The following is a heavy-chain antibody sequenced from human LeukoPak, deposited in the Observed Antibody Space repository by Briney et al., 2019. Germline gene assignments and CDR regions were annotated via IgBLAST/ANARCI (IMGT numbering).Heavy chain of an antibody. CDR1: GFTFSSYA. Sequence: GSLRLSCAASGFTFSSYAMSWVRQAPGKGLEWVSAISGSGGSTYYADSVKGRFTISRDTSKNTLYLQMNSLRAEDTAVYYCAKGRYSGSYYNWFDPWGQGTLVTVSS. V-gene: IGHV3-23*01. D-gene: IGHD1-26*01. CDR3: AKGRYSGSYYNWFDP. CDR2: ISGSGGST. J-gene: IGHJ5*02.